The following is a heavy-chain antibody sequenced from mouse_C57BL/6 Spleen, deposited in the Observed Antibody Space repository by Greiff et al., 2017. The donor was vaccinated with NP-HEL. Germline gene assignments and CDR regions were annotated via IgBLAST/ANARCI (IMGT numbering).Heavy chain of an antibody. Sequence: VQLQQSGPGLVQPSQSLSITCTVSGFSLTSYGVHWVRQPPGKGLEWLGVIWSGGSTDYNAAFISRLSISKDNSKSQVFFKMNSLQADDTAIYYCAKNPSLLWYQYFDVWGTGTTVTVSS. CDR2: IWSGGST. J-gene: IGHJ1*03. V-gene: IGHV2-4*01. CDR3: AKNPSLLWYQYFDV. D-gene: IGHD2-1*01. CDR1: GFSLTSYG.